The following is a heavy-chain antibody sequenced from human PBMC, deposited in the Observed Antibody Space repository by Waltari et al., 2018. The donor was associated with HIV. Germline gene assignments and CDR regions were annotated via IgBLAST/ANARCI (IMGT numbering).Heavy chain of an antibody. CDR2: IYPGDSDT. CDR1: GYSFTNYW. V-gene: IGHV5-51*03. Sequence: EVQLVQSGAEVKKPGESLKISCKGSGYSFTNYWIGWVRQMPGKGLEWMGIIYPGDSDTRYSPSIQGQVTSSADKSISTADLQWSSLKASDTAMYYCARLSTVTTTAFDIWGQGTMVTVSS. D-gene: IGHD4-4*01. CDR3: ARLSTVTTTAFDI. J-gene: IGHJ3*02.